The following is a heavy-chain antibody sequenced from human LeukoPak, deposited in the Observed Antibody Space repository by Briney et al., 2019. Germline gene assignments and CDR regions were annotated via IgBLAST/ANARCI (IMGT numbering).Heavy chain of an antibody. J-gene: IGHJ3*02. Sequence: SVKVSCKASGGTLSSYAISWVRHAPGQGIEWMGGIIPIFGTANYAQKFQGRVTITADESTSTADKELSSLRSEDTAVYYCARDLLIVGATTRAFDIWGQGTMVTVSS. D-gene: IGHD1-26*01. CDR2: IIPIFGTA. V-gene: IGHV1-69*01. CDR1: GGTLSSYA. CDR3: ARDLLIVGATTRAFDI.